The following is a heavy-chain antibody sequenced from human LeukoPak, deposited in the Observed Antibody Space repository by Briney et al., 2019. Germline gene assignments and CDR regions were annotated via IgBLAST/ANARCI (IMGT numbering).Heavy chain of an antibody. D-gene: IGHD3-22*01. J-gene: IGHJ4*02. CDR3: AKDRATMIVMIRTAPRGELDY. CDR1: GFTFSSYG. V-gene: IGHV3-30*18. Sequence: GGSLRLSCAASGFTFSSYGMHWVRQAPGKGLEWVAVISYDGSNKYYAESVKGRFTISRDNSKNTLYLQMNSLRAEDTAVYYCAKDRATMIVMIRTAPRGELDYWGQGSLVTVSS. CDR2: ISYDGSNK.